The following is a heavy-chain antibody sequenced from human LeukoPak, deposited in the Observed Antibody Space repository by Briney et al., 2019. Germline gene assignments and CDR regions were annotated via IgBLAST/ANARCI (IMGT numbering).Heavy chain of an antibody. CDR1: GGSISSSSSY. CDR3: ARLFPIAVAGTPFDY. J-gene: IGHJ4*02. Sequence: SETLSLTCTVSGGSISSSSSYWGWIRQPPGKGLEWIGSIYYSGSTYCNPSLKSRVTISVDTSKNQFSLKLRSVTAADTAVYYCARLFPIAVAGTPFDYWGQGPLVTVSS. D-gene: IGHD6-19*01. V-gene: IGHV4-39*01. CDR2: IYYSGST.